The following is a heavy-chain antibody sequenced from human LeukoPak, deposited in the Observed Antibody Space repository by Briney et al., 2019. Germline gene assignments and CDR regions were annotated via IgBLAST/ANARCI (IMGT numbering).Heavy chain of an antibody. V-gene: IGHV3-66*01. J-gene: IGHJ4*02. CDR3: ARSYYDFWSGHGYFDY. Sequence: GGSLRLSCAASGFTVSSNYMSWVRQAPGKGLEWVSVIYSGGSTYYADSVKGRFTISRDNSKNTLYLQMNSLRAEDTAVYYCARSYYDFWSGHGYFDYWGQGTLVTVSS. CDR2: IYSGGST. CDR1: GFTVSSNY. D-gene: IGHD3-3*01.